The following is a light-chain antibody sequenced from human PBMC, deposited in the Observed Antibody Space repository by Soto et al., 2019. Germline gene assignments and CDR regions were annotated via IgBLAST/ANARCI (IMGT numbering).Light chain of an antibody. Sequence: QPVLTQSPSVSSSLGASVKLTCTLSSGHSSYAIAWHQQQPEKGPRYLMKLSSDGSHSKGDGIPDRFSGSSSGAERYLTISSLQSEDESDYYCQTWDTGARVVFGGGTKLTIL. CDR3: QTWDTGARVV. V-gene: IGLV4-69*01. CDR1: SGHSSYA. J-gene: IGLJ2*01. CDR2: LSSDGSH.